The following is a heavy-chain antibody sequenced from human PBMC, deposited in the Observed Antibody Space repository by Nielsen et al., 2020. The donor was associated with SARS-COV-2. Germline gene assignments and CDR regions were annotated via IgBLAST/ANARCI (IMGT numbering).Heavy chain of an antibody. J-gene: IGHJ6*02. CDR3: ARGGNLYYYYYAMDV. V-gene: IGHV1-69*13. CDR1: GGTFSSYA. D-gene: IGHD1-1*01. CDR2: IIPIFGTA. Sequence: SVKVSCKASGGTFSSYAISWVRQAPGQGLEWMGGIIPIFGTANYAQKFQGRVTITADESTSTAYMELSSLRSDDTAVYYCARGGNLYYYYYAMDVWGQGTTVTVSS.